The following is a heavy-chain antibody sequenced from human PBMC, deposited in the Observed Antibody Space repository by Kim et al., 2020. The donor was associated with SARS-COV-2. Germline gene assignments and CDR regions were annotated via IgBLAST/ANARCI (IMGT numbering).Heavy chain of an antibody. J-gene: IGHJ3*02. CDR2: INPSGGST. CDR1: GYTFTSYY. CDR3: AVVEYQYDAFDI. V-gene: IGHV1-46*01. Sequence: ASVKVSCKASGYTFTSYYMHWVRQAPGQGLEWMGIINPSGGSTSYAQKFQGRVTMTRDTSTSTVYMELSSLRSEDTAVYYCAVVEYQYDAFDIWGQGTMVTVSS. D-gene: IGHD2-2*01.